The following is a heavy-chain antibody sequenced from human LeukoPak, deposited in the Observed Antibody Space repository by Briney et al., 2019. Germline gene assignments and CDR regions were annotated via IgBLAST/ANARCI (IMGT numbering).Heavy chain of an antibody. D-gene: IGHD1-26*01. V-gene: IGHV1-24*01. J-gene: IGHJ4*02. CDR3: ATADKWEPLDY. Sequence: ASVKVSCKVSGNSLSETSIHWVRQAPGQWLEWMGGFDPEDGGPIFAQRFQGRFSMTEDTSADTAYMELSSLRPEDTAVYYCATADKWEPLDYWGQGTLVTVSS. CDR2: FDPEDGGP. CDR1: GNSLSETS.